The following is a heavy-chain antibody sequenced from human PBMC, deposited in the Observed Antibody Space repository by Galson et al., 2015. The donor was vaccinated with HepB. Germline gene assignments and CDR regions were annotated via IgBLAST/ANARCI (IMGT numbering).Heavy chain of an antibody. CDR1: GGTFRGYA. J-gene: IGHJ5*02. CDR2: IIPIFGTA. Sequence: SVKVSCKASGGTFRGYAISWVRQAPGQGLEWMGGIIPIFGTANYTQKFQGRVTITADESKSTAYMELSSLRSEDTAVYYCARDAVGVYDFWSGYFNWFDPWGQGTLVTVSS. D-gene: IGHD3-3*01. CDR3: ARDAVGVYDFWSGYFNWFDP. V-gene: IGHV1-69*13.